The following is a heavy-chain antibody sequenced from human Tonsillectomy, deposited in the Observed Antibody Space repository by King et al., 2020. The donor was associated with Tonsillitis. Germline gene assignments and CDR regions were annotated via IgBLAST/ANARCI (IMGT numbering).Heavy chain of an antibody. V-gene: IGHV3-9*01. CDR3: ARRSGSFAFDI. CDR2: ISWNSGAI. Sequence: VQLVESGGDLVQPGRSLRLSCAASGFTFDEYSMYWVRQAPGKGLEWVSGISWNSGAIFYAASVKGRFTSTRDNAKNSLNLKMNSLKPEETAFYYCARRSGSFAFDIWGQGTMVTVSS. J-gene: IGHJ3*02. D-gene: IGHD3-10*01. CDR1: GFTFDEYS.